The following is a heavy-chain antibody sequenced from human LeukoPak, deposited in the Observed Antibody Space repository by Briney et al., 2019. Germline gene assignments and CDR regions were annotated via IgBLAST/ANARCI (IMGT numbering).Heavy chain of an antibody. CDR3: TRASPPDYYYYGMDV. V-gene: IGHV3-49*03. Sequence: GGSLRLSCTASGFTFCDYAMSWFRQAPGKGLEWVGFIRSKAYGGTTEYAASVKGRFTISRDDSKSIAYLQMNSLKTEDTAVYYCTRASPPDYYYYGMDVWGQGTTVTVSS. J-gene: IGHJ6*02. CDR2: IRSKAYGGTT. CDR1: GFTFCDYA.